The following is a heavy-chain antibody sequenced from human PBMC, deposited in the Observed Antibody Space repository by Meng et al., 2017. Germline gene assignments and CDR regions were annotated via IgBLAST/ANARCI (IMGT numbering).Heavy chain of an antibody. D-gene: IGHD3-10*01. J-gene: IGHJ5*02. CDR1: GGSISSGGYY. CDR2: IYYSGST. Sequence: QVQPQESGPGWVKPSQTLSLTCTVSGGSISSGGYYWSWIRQHPGKGLEWIGYIYYSGSTYYNPSLKSRVTISVDTSKNQFSLKLSSVTAADTAVYYCARDLHYGSGSYNWFDPWGQGTLVTVSS. CDR3: ARDLHYGSGSYNWFDP. V-gene: IGHV4-31*03.